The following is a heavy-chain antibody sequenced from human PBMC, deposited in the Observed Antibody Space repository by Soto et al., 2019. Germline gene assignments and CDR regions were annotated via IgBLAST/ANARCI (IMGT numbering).Heavy chain of an antibody. J-gene: IGHJ3*02. D-gene: IGHD3-10*02. CDR2: INSDGSST. CDR3: ARGAITMSPDDAFDI. CDR1: GFTFSSYW. V-gene: IGHV3-74*01. Sequence: GGSLRLSCAASGFTFSSYWMHWVRQAPGKGLVWVSRINSDGSSTSYADSVKGRFTISRDNAKNTLYLQMNSLRAEDTAVYYCARGAITMSPDDAFDIWGQGTMVTVSS.